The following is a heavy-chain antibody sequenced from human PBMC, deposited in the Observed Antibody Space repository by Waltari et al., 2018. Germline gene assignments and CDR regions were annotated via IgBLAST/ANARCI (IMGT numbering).Heavy chain of an antibody. CDR3: AREYCGGDCRLFDY. CDR1: RDAVTEPY. Sequence: LVQSGAEVMKPGASVRVSCKASRDAVTEPYIPWVGQAPGQGLGWMGWVNPNGGGTNYAQRFAGRITVTWDASITTAYMEFGRLTSGDTAVYFCAREYCGGDCRLFDYWGQGTPVTVSS. D-gene: IGHD2-21*02. V-gene: IGHV1-2*02. CDR2: VNPNGGGT. J-gene: IGHJ4*02.